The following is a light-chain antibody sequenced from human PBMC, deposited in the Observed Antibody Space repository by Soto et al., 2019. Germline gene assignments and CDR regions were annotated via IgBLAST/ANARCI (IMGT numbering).Light chain of an antibody. CDR2: EVS. Sequence: QSALTQPASLSGSPGQSITISCTGTSSDVVVYNYVSWYQHDPGKAPKLMIYEVSNRPSGVSNRFSGSKSGNAASLTSSGLEAEDEADSYCSSYTRSSTLVFGTGTKLTVL. CDR1: SSDVVVYNY. J-gene: IGLJ1*01. V-gene: IGLV2-14*01. CDR3: SSYTRSSTLV.